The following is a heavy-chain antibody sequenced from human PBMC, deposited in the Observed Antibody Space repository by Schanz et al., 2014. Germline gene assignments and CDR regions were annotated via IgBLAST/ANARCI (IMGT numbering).Heavy chain of an antibody. J-gene: IGHJ2*01. CDR3: ARVVRLAYCGGDCYSGGYFDL. Sequence: EVQLVESGGGLVQPGGSLRLSCAASGFTVSNNLMRWVSQAPGKGLEWVSIIFSGGSTFYADSVKGRFTISRDNSKNTLYLQMNSLRAEDTAVYYCARVVRLAYCGGDCYSGGYFDLWGRGTLVTVSS. CDR2: IFSGGST. D-gene: IGHD2-21*01. V-gene: IGHV3-66*01. CDR1: GFTVSNNL.